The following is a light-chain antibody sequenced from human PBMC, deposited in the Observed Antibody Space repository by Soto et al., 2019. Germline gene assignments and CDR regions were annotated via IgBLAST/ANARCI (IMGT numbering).Light chain of an antibody. CDR1: QSVSSY. CDR2: GAS. V-gene: IGKV3-20*01. J-gene: IGKJ5*01. Sequence: PGARATLSCRASQSVSSYLAWYQQKPGQAPRLLIYGASRRATGIPDRFSGSGSGTDFTLTISRLEPEDFAVYYCQQYGSSPPITFGQGTLLEV. CDR3: QQYGSSPPIT.